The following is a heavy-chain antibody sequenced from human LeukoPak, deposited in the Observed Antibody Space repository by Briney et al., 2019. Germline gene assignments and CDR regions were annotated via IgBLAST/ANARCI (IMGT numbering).Heavy chain of an antibody. J-gene: IGHJ5*02. Sequence: GASVKVSCKASGGTFSSYAISWVRQAPGQGLEWMGGIIPIFGTANCAQKFQGRVTITTDESTSTAYMELSSLRSEDTAVYYCARGSGYDYNWFDPWGQGTLVTVSS. CDR2: IIPIFGTA. CDR1: GGTFSSYA. V-gene: IGHV1-69*05. D-gene: IGHD5-12*01. CDR3: ARGSGYDYNWFDP.